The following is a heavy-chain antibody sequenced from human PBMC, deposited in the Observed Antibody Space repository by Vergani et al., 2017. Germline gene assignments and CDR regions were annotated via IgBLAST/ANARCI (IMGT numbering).Heavy chain of an antibody. V-gene: IGHV4-4*02. CDR3: ERERIAAGGLFDY. Sequence: QVQLQESGPGLVKPSGTLSLTCAVSGGSLSSRNWWSWVRPPPGKGLEWIGEIYHSGSTNYNPSLKSRVTLSVDKSKNQFSLKLSSVTAADTAVYYCERERIAAGGLFDYWGQGTLVTVSS. J-gene: IGHJ4*02. CDR2: IYHSGST. D-gene: IGHD6-13*01. CDR1: GGSLSSRNW.